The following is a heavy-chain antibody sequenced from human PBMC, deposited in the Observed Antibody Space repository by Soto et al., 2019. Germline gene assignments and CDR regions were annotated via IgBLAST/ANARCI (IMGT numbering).Heavy chain of an antibody. CDR1: GFTFSSYG. Sequence: PGGSLRLSCAASGFTFSSYGMHWVRQAPGKGLEWVAVIWYDGSNKYHADSVKGRFTISRDDSKNTLYLQMNSLRAEDTAVYYCARDSLGFDFDYWGQGTLVTVSS. CDR2: IWYDGSNK. D-gene: IGHD3-16*01. V-gene: IGHV3-33*01. J-gene: IGHJ4*02. CDR3: ARDSLGFDFDY.